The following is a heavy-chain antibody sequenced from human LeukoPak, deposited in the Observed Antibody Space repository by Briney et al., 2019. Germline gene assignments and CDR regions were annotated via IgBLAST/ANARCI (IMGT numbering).Heavy chain of an antibody. CDR2: ISTYNGHT. V-gene: IGHV1-18*01. CDR3: AREGGRYCSGGSCYSSNGWYGGLNY. Sequence: ASVKVSCKASGYTFTSYGISWVRQAPGQGLEWTGWISTYNGHTNYARKVQGRVTMTTDTSTSTAYTELRSLRSDDTAVYYCAREGGRYCSGGSCYSSNGWYGGLNYWGQGTPVTVSS. CDR1: GYTFTSYG. J-gene: IGHJ4*02. D-gene: IGHD2-15*01.